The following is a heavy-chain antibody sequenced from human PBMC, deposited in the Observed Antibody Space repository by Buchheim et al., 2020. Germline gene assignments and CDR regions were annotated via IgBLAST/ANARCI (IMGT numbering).Heavy chain of an antibody. CDR3: ARSRAVAAAGWFDP. D-gene: IGHD6-19*01. Sequence: QVQLQESGPGLVKPSETLSLTCAVSGGSISSGDCYWSWIRQPPGKGLEWIGHIYYSGSTSYNPSLKSRGIISIDTSKNQFSLKLTSVTAADTAVYYCARSRAVAAAGWFDPWGQRTL. CDR1: GGSISSGDCY. V-gene: IGHV4-30-4*01. CDR2: IYYSGST. J-gene: IGHJ5*02.